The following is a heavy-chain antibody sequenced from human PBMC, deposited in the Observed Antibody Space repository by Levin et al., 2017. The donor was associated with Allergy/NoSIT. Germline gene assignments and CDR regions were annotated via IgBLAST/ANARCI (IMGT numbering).Heavy chain of an antibody. CDR1: GGTFSKFA. CDR3: ASGTWGSSGWSDYFDD. D-gene: IGHD6-19*01. CDR2: IIPVFGAG. Sequence: SVKVSCKAFGGTFSKFAISWVRQAPGQGLEWMGGIIPVFGAGNHAQKFQGRITITADESTRTIYMELSSLRSEDTAFYYCASGTWGSSGWSDYFDDWGQGTLVTVAS. J-gene: IGHJ4*02. V-gene: IGHV1-69*13.